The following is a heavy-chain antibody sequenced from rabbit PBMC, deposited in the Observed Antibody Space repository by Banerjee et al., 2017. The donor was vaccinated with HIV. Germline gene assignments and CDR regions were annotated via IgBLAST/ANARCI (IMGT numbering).Heavy chain of an antibody. J-gene: IGHJ3*01. V-gene: IGHV1S40*01. CDR1: GFSFSSGYW. Sequence: QSLEESGGDLVKPGASLTLTCTASGFSFSSGYWICWVRQAPGKGLEWIACIGIGSGNTYYASWAKGRFTISKTSSTTVTLQMTSLTAADTATYFCARSSSDSGWGLDLWGPGTLVTVS. CDR2: IGIGSGNT. D-gene: IGHD1-1*01. CDR3: ARSSSDSGWGLDL.